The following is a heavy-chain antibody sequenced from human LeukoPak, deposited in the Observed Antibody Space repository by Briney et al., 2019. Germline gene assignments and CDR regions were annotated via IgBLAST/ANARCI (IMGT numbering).Heavy chain of an antibody. CDR3: AREYCSGGSCHFDY. Sequence: SETLSLTCTVSGGSISTSNYYWVWLRQPPGKGLVWIGNIFYSGSTYYSPSLKSRVTISLDTSRNQFSLKLTSVTVADTAVYYCAREYCSGGSCHFDYWGQGTLVTVSS. J-gene: IGHJ4*02. CDR1: GGSISTSNYY. D-gene: IGHD2-15*01. CDR2: IFYSGST. V-gene: IGHV4-39*07.